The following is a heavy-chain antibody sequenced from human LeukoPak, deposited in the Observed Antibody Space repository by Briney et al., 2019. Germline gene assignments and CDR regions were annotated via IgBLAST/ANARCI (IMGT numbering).Heavy chain of an antibody. CDR3: ARGPLPYYYDSSGYNDAFDI. CDR2: INHSGST. Sequence: SETLSLTCAVYGGSFSGYYWSWIRQPPGKGLEWIGEINHSGSTNYNPSLKSRVTISVDTSKNQFSLKLSSVTAADTAVYYCARGPLPYYYDSSGYNDAFDIWGQGTMVTVSS. CDR1: GGSFSGYY. J-gene: IGHJ3*02. V-gene: IGHV4-34*01. D-gene: IGHD3-22*01.